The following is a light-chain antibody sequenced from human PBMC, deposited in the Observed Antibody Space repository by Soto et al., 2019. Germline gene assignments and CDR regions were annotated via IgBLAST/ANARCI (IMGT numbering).Light chain of an antibody. CDR3: QSYDSSLSGSV. Sequence: QSVLTQPPSVSGAPGQRVTISCTGSSSNIGAGYDVHWYQQLPGTAPKLLIYGNSNRPSGVPDRFSGSKSGTSAFLAITGLQAEDEADYYCQSYDSSLSGSVFGGVTKVTVL. V-gene: IGLV1-40*01. J-gene: IGLJ2*01. CDR1: SSNIGAGYD. CDR2: GNS.